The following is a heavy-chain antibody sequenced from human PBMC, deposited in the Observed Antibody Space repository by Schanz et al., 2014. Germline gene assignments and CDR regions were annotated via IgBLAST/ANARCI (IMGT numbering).Heavy chain of an antibody. V-gene: IGHV3-23*01. CDR3: ARLDSSSWYPRY. D-gene: IGHD6-13*01. Sequence: EVQLLESGGTVVQPGGSLRVSCAASGFVFRTFAMYWVRQAPGKGLEWVSAITGSGSKTYYADSVKGRFTIARDNGKKSMYLQMNSLRAEDTAVYYCARLDSSSWYPRYWGQGTLVTVSS. J-gene: IGHJ4*02. CDR1: GFVFRTFA. CDR2: ITGSGSKT.